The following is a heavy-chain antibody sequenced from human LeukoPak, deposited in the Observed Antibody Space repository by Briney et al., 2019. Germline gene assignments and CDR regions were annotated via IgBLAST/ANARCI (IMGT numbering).Heavy chain of an antibody. Sequence: ASVKVSCKASGYTFTSYAMHWVRQAPGQRLEWMGWINAGNGNTKYSQKFQGRVTITRDTSASTAYMELSSLRSEDTAVCYCARDAYYYGSGSPSGFDYWGQGTLVTVSS. J-gene: IGHJ4*02. CDR1: GYTFTSYA. CDR2: INAGNGNT. D-gene: IGHD3-10*01. V-gene: IGHV1-3*01. CDR3: ARDAYYYGSGSPSGFDY.